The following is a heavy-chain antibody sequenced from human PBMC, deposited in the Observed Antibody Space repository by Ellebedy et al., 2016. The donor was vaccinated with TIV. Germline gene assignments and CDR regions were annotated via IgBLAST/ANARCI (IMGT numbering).Heavy chain of an antibody. CDR1: GGSISSYY. CDR3: ARVTTSSFSSYYYGMDV. CDR2: IYYSGSP. J-gene: IGHJ6*02. V-gene: IGHV4-59*01. Sequence: GSLRLSCTVSGGSISSYYWTWIRQPPGKGLEWIGYIYYSGSPMYNPSLKSRVTISVDTSKNQFSLKLSSVTAADTAVYYCARVTTSSFSSYYYGMDVWGQGTTVTVS. D-gene: IGHD4-17*01.